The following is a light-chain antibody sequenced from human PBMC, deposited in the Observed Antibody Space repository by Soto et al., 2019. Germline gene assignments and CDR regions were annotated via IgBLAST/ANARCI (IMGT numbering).Light chain of an antibody. CDR3: QQRSVWPIT. J-gene: IGKJ5*01. CDR1: QSVSSSY. CDR2: DAS. V-gene: IGKV3D-20*02. Sequence: EIVLTQSPGTLSFSPGERATLSCRASQSVSSSYLAWYQQKPGQSPRLLIYDASHRATGVPARFSGSGSGTDFTLTISSLEPEDFAVYYCQQRSVWPITFGQGTRLEIK.